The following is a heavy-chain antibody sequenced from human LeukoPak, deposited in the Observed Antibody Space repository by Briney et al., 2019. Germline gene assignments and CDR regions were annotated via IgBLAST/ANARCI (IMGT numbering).Heavy chain of an antibody. CDR3: AKDAQRGFDFSNSLES. V-gene: IGHV3-33*06. CDR2: IWSDGTDK. J-gene: IGHJ4*02. D-gene: IGHD4-11*01. CDR1: GFTFSHYG. Sequence: GRPLRLSCATSGFTFSHYGMHWVRQAPGKGLEWVAVIWSDGTDKYYGDSVKGRFTISRDNSKNIVYLQMNSLRVEDTAVYYCAKDAQRGFDFSNSLESWGQGTLVTVSS.